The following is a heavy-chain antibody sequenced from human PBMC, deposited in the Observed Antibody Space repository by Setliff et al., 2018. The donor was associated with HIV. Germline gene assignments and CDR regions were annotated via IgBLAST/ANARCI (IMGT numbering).Heavy chain of an antibody. CDR3: ARVGGDSGGFYYYMDV. CDR1: GDSINSGGYY. Sequence: SETLSLTCTVSGDSINSGGYYWSWIRQRPGKGLEWIGNIYYSGSTNYNPSLKSRVTISVDTSKNQFSLKLSSVTAADTAVYYCARVGGDSGGFYYYMDVWGKGTTVTVSS. D-gene: IGHD2-15*01. J-gene: IGHJ6*03. V-gene: IGHV4-61*08. CDR2: IYYSGST.